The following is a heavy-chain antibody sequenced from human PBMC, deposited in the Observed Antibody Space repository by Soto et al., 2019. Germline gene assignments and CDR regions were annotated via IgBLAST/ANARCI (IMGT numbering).Heavy chain of an antibody. D-gene: IGHD4-17*01. CDR2: IYYSGNT. CDR1: SGSISSSSYY. J-gene: IGHJ2*01. V-gene: IGHV4-39*01. Sequence: SETLSLTCTVSSGSISSSSYYWGWIRQPPGKGLEWIGSIYYSGNTYYNPSLKSRVTISVDTSKNQFSLKLSSVTAADTAVYYCARRLTTIPFVEWYFDLWGRGTLVTVSS. CDR3: ARRLTTIPFVEWYFDL.